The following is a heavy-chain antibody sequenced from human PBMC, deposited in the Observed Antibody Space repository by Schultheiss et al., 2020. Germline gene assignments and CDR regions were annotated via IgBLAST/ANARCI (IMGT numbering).Heavy chain of an antibody. Sequence: GGTLRLSCAASGFTFSSYGMHWVRQAPGKGLEWVSAISSSGNTIDYADSVQGRFTISRDNAKNSLDLQMNSLRAEDTAVYYCVVGAGDYDWGNWFDPWGQGTLVTVSS. CDR2: ISSSGNTI. CDR1: GFTFSSYG. J-gene: IGHJ5*02. CDR3: VVGAGDYDWGNWFDP. V-gene: IGHV3-48*04. D-gene: IGHD4-17*01.